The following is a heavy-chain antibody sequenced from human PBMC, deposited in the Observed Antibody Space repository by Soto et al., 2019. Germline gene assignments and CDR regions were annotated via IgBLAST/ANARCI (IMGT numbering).Heavy chain of an antibody. J-gene: IGHJ6*02. Sequence: QVQLQESGPGLVKPSGTLSLTCAVSGGSISSSNWWSWVRQPPEKGLDVIGGMYHSGRTKYNPSPSCRATKSVDKSKNKFSLKLSSVTTADTAEYYCAKDPTGYSSSPGGGMDVWGQGTTVT. CDR2: MYHSGRT. V-gene: IGHV4-4*02. D-gene: IGHD6-6*01. CDR3: AKDPTGYSSSPGGGMDV. CDR1: GGSISSSNW.